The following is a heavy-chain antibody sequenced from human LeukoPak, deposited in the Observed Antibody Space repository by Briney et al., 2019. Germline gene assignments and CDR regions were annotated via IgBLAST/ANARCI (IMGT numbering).Heavy chain of an antibody. J-gene: IGHJ3*02. CDR1: GLTFSDYV. CDR2: ISGRGGIT. D-gene: IGHD3-3*01. CDR3: ARDNSITIFGVVDPWGAFDI. V-gene: IGHV3-23*01. Sequence: GGSLRLSCAASGLTFSDYVMTWVRQAPGKGLEWVSDISGRGGITNYADSVKGRFTISRDNSKNTLYLQMNSLRAEDTAVYYCARDNSITIFGVVDPWGAFDIWGQGTMVTVSS.